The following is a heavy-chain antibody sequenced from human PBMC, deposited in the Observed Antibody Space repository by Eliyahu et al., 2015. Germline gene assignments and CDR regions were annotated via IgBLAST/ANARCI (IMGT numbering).Heavy chain of an antibody. D-gene: IGHD6-19*01. CDR1: GXXVDDYA. Sequence: EVQLVESGGGLVQPGRSLXLSCAVSGXXVDDYAMHXVRQAPGKGXEWVSXISWNSVILAYADSVKGRFTISRDNAKNSLHLQMNSLKPDDTAFYYCARKAVAGTPAAFDIWGQGTMVTVSS. V-gene: IGHV3-9*01. CDR3: ARKAVAGTPAAFDI. CDR2: ISWNSVIL. J-gene: IGHJ3*02.